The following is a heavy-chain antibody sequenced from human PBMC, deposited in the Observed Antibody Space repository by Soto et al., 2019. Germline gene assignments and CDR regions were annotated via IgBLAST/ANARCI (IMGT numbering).Heavy chain of an antibody. D-gene: IGHD2-21*02. CDR1: GFTFSSYA. CDR3: ARVRECRGNCFNIDY. CDR2: ISSDGSNK. V-gene: IGHV3-30-3*01. Sequence: HPGGSLRLSCAASGFTFSSYAMHWVRQAPGKGLEWVAFISSDGSNKYYADSVKGRFTISRDNSKDTLYLQMNSLRDEDTAVYFCARVRECRGNCFNIDYWGQGILVTVSS. J-gene: IGHJ4*02.